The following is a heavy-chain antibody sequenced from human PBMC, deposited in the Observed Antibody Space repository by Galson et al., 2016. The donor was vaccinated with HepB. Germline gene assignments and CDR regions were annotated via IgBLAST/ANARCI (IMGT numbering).Heavy chain of an antibody. CDR3: ARRRDTASSARYFDY. V-gene: IGHV5-51*01. D-gene: IGHD1-26*01. CDR1: GYSFTPYW. Sequence: QSGAEVKKPGESLKISCKASGYSFTPYWIGWVRQVPGKGLEWVGIIYPGDSDTRYSPSFQGQVTISVDKSISTAYLQWSSLKASDTAMYFCARRRDTASSARYFDYWAQGTLVTVSS. CDR2: IYPGDSDT. J-gene: IGHJ4*02.